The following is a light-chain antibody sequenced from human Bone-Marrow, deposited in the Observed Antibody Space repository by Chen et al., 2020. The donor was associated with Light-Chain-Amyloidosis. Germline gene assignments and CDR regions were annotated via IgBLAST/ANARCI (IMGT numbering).Light chain of an antibody. CDR3: SSYTITNTLV. J-gene: IGLJ1*01. CDR1: RSDVGGDNH. CDR2: EVT. Sequence: QPALTQPASVSGSPGQSTTISCTGTRSDVGGDNHVSWYHQHPDQAPKLMIYEVTNRPSWVPDRFSGSKSDNTASLTISGLQTEDEADYFCSSYTITNTLVFGSGTRVTVL. V-gene: IGLV2-14*01.